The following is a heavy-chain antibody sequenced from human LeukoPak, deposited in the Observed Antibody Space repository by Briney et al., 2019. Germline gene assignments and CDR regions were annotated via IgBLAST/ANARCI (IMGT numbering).Heavy chain of an antibody. CDR3: ARGDDYGDHLDY. CDR1: GFTFSSYS. CDR2: TWHDGSNK. D-gene: IGHD4-17*01. V-gene: IGHV3-33*08. Sequence: GGSLRLSCAASGFTFSSYSMNWVRQAPGKGLEWVALTWHDGSNKYYADSVKGRFTISRDNSKNTLYLQMNSLRAEDTAVYYCARGDDYGDHLDYWGQGTLVTVSS. J-gene: IGHJ4*02.